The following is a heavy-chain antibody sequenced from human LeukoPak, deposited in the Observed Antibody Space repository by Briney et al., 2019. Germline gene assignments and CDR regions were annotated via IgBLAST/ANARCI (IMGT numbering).Heavy chain of an antibody. V-gene: IGHV4-61*01. D-gene: IGHD4-17*01. Sequence: SETLSLTCTVSGYSISSGYYWSWIRQPPGKGLEWIGYIYYSGSTNYNPSLKSRVTISVDTSKNQFSLKLSSVTAADTAVYYCARVMTTVTTYYYYYMDVWGKGTTVTISS. CDR1: GYSISSGYY. J-gene: IGHJ6*03. CDR2: IYYSGST. CDR3: ARVMTTVTTYYYYYMDV.